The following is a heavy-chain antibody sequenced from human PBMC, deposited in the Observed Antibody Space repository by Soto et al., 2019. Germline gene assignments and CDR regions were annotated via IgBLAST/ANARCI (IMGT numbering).Heavy chain of an antibody. CDR3: AKGERRLWAYYYYGMDV. CDR1: GFTVSSYA. J-gene: IGHJ6*02. CDR2: ISGSGGST. Sequence: EMQLLESGGGLVQHGGSLRLSCAASGFTVSSYAMSWVRQAPGKGLEWVSAISGSGGSTYYADSVKGRFTISRDNSKNTLYLQMNSLRAEDTAVYYCAKGERRLWAYYYYGMDVWGQGTTVTVSS. V-gene: IGHV3-23*01. D-gene: IGHD5-18*01.